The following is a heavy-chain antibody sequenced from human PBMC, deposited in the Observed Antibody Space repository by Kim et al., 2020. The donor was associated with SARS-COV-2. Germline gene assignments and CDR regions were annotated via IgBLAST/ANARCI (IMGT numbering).Heavy chain of an antibody. V-gene: IGHV3-66*01. CDR1: GFSVRNTY. CDR3: ARAGYYDSSGHYF. D-gene: IGHD3-22*01. Sequence: GGSLRLSCAPSGFSVRNTYLSWVRQAPGKGLEWVSLIFSDGRTFYADSVKGRFTVSKDNSKDTFYLQMNSLGVEDTAVYFCARAGYYDSSGHYF. J-gene: IGHJ2*01. CDR2: IFSDGRT.